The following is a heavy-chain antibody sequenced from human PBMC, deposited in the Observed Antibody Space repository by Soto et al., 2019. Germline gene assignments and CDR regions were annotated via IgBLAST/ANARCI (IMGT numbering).Heavy chain of an antibody. V-gene: IGHV3-48*01. D-gene: IGHD2-2*01. J-gene: IGHJ5*02. CDR1: GFPFSSYS. Sequence: GGSLRLSCAASGFPFSSYSMNWVRQAPGKGLEWVSYISSSSSTIYYADSVKGRFTISRDNAKNSLYLQMNSLRAEDTAVYYCAREVPAANRWFDPWGQGTLVTVSS. CDR2: ISSSSSTI. CDR3: AREVPAANRWFDP.